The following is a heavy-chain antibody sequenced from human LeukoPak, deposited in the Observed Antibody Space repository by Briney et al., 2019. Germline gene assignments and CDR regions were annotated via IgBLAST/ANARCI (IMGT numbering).Heavy chain of an antibody. CDR2: INGDGSWT. Sequence: GGSLRLSCAASGNYWMHWVRQAPGKGLVWVSHINGDGSWTSYADSVKGRFTISKDNAKNTVYLQMNSLRAEDTAVYYCARDGPSGTYGMDVWGQGTTVTVSS. V-gene: IGHV3-74*01. CDR1: GNYW. D-gene: IGHD1-14*01. CDR3: ARDGPSGTYGMDV. J-gene: IGHJ6*02.